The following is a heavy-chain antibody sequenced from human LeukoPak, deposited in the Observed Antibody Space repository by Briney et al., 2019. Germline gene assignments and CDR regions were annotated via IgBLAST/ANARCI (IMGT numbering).Heavy chain of an antibody. V-gene: IGHV1-2*02. D-gene: IGHD5-12*01. CDR2: INPNSGDT. J-gene: IGHJ4*02. CDR1: RYTFTGYY. CDR3: AKNPYEYYFDY. Sequence: GASAKVSCKASRYTFTGYYMHWVRQAPGQGLEWMGWINPNSGDTNYAQKFQGRVTMTRDTSINTAYMELSRLRTDDTAVYYCAKNPYEYYFDYWGEGTLVTVSS.